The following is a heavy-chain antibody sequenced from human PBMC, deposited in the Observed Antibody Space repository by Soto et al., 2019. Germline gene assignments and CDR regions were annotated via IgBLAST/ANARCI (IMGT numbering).Heavy chain of an antibody. CDR3: ARQKRYFDWLLPNQYYFDY. J-gene: IGHJ4*02. D-gene: IGHD3-9*01. Sequence: SETLSLTCTVSGGSISSSSYYWGWIRQPPGKGLEWIGSIYYSGSTYYNPSLKSRVTISVDTSKNQFSLKLSSVTAADTAVYYCARQKRYFDWLLPNQYYFDYWGQGTLVTVSS. CDR1: GGSISSSSYY. V-gene: IGHV4-39*01. CDR2: IYYSGST.